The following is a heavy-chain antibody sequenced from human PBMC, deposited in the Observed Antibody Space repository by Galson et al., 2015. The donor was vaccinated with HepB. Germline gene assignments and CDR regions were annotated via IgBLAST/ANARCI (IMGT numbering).Heavy chain of an antibody. V-gene: IGHV1-18*01. CDR1: GYTFSSDA. CDR3: ARTGYYDLLTGYSPHCFDP. J-gene: IGHJ5*02. D-gene: IGHD3-9*01. CDR2: ISSYNRNT. Sequence: SVKVSCKASGYTFSSDAISWVRQAPGQGLEWMGWISSYNRNTQYVQKFQGRVTMTMDTSTNIAHMELRSLRSDDTAVYFCARTGYYDLLTGYSPHCFDPWGQGTLVTVSS.